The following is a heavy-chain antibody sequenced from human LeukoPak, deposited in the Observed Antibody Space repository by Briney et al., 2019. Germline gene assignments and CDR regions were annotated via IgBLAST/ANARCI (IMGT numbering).Heavy chain of an antibody. CDR1: GFTVSSNY. V-gene: IGHV3-53*01. J-gene: IGHJ4*02. CDR3: ARNGYTSGWYRN. D-gene: IGHD6-19*01. Sequence: RGSLRLSCAASGFTVSSNYMSWVRQAPGKGLEWVSTIYSGGSTYYADSVKGRFTISRDTSKNTLYLQMNSLRGEDTAVYYCARNGYTSGWYRNWGQGTLVTVSS. CDR2: IYSGGST.